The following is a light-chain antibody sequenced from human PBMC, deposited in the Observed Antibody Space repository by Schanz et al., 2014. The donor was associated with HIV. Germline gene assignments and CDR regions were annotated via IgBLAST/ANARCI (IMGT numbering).Light chain of an antibody. CDR2: EVS. CDR1: SSDVGSYDL. J-gene: IGLJ1*01. Sequence: QSALTQPPSASGSPGQSITISCTGTSSDVGSYDLVSWYQQHPGRAPKLLISEVSKRPSGVSSRFSGSKSGNTASLTISGLQAEDEADYYCSSYASSGTPYVFASGTKLTVL. V-gene: IGLV2-14*02. CDR3: SSYASSGTPYV.